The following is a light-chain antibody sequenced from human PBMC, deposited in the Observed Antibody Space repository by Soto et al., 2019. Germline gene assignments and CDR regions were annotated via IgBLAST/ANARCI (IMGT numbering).Light chain of an antibody. CDR2: GAA. CDR3: QQYNNWFPIT. J-gene: IGKJ5*01. V-gene: IGKV3-15*01. Sequence: EIVMTQSPATLSVSQGDRATLSCRASQSVSSNLAWYQQKPGQAPRLLIYGAASRATGIPARLSGSGSGTDFTLNISSLQSEDLAVYYCQQYNNWFPITLGQGPRLEIK. CDR1: QSVSSN.